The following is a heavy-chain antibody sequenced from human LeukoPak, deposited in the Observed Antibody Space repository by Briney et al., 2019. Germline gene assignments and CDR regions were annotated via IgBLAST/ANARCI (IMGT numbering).Heavy chain of an antibody. V-gene: IGHV4-59*01. D-gene: IGHD2-2*01. CDR2: IYYSGST. CDR1: GGSISSYY. Sequence: SETLSLICTVSGGSISSYYWSWIRQPPGKGLEWIGYIYYSGSTNYNPSLKSRVTISVDTSKNQFSLKLSSVTAAVTAVYYCARGLVSWVPAATYYFDYWGQGTLVTVSS. CDR3: ARGLVSWVPAATYYFDY. J-gene: IGHJ4*02.